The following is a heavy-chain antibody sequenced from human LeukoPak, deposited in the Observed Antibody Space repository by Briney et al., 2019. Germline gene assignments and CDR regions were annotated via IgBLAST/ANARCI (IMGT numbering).Heavy chain of an antibody. Sequence: GGSLRLSCAASGFIFSTCGMHWVRQAPGKGLEWVAFIQFDGSDKYYADSVKGRFTISRDNSKNTLYLQMNSLRPEDTSVYYCAKDQQLQPFHYWGQGTLVTVSS. J-gene: IGHJ4*02. D-gene: IGHD2-2*01. CDR1: GFIFSTCG. CDR2: IQFDGSDK. CDR3: AKDQQLQPFHY. V-gene: IGHV3-30*02.